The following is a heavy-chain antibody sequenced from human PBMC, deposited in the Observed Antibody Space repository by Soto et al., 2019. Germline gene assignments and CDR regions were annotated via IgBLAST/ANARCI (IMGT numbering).Heavy chain of an antibody. J-gene: IGHJ5*02. D-gene: IGHD2-8*01. Sequence: GGSLRLSCAASGFTFSSYSMNWVRQAPGKGLEWVSSISSSSSYIYYADSLKGRFTIPRDNAKNSLYLQMNSLRAEDTAVYYCARAALVYATNWFDPCGQGTLVTVSS. CDR2: ISSSSSYI. V-gene: IGHV3-21*01. CDR3: ARAALVYATNWFDP. CDR1: GFTFSSYS.